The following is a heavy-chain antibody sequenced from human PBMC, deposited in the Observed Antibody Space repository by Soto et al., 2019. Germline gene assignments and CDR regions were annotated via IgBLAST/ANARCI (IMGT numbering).Heavy chain of an antibody. CDR3: ARARGSGGYLDY. CDR2: IIPIFGTA. Sequence: SVKVSCKASGGTFSSYAISWVRQAPGQGLEWMGGIIPIFGTANYAQKFQGRVTITADESTSTAYMELSSLRPEDTAVYYCARARGSGGYLDYWGQGTLVTVSS. CDR1: GGTFSSYA. D-gene: IGHD1-26*01. V-gene: IGHV1-69*13. J-gene: IGHJ4*02.